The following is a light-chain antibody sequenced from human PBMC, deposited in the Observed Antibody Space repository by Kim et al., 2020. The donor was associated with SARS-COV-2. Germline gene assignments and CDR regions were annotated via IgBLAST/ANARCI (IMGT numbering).Light chain of an antibody. Sequence: SYELTQPHSVSVSPGQTASITCSGDKLGDKYACWYQQKPGQSPVLVIYQDSKRPSGIPERFSGSNSGNTATLTISGTQAMDEADYYCQAWDSSTAWVFGGGTKLTF. J-gene: IGLJ3*02. CDR1: KLGDKY. CDR3: QAWDSSTAWV. CDR2: QDS. V-gene: IGLV3-1*01.